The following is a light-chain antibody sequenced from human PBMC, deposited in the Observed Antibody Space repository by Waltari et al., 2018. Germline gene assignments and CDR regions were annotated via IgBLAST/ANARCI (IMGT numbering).Light chain of an antibody. V-gene: IGKV4-1*01. Sequence: DIVMTQSPDSLAVSLGERATINCKSSQSVLYSSYNKNLLAWYQQKPGQPPKRLIYWASTRESGVPDRFSGSGSGTDFTLTISSLQAEDVAVYYCQQHYSTPPTFGQGTKLEIK. CDR2: WAS. J-gene: IGKJ2*01. CDR1: QSVLYSSYNKNL. CDR3: QQHYSTPPT.